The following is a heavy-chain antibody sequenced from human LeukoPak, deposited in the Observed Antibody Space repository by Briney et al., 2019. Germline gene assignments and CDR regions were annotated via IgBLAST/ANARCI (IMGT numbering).Heavy chain of an antibody. CDR2: ISGSGSTT. Sequence: GGSLRLSCAASGFTFSNHAMRWVRQTPGKGLQWISVISGSGSTTEYADSVKGRFTISRDNSKNTLSLKMSSLRVEDTAIYYCVKNVVVKRYIDYWGQGTLVTVSS. J-gene: IGHJ4*02. D-gene: IGHD2-15*01. V-gene: IGHV3-23*01. CDR3: VKNVVVKRYIDY. CDR1: GFTFSNHA.